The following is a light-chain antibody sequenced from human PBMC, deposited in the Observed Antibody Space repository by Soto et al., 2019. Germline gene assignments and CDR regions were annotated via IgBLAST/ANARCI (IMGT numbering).Light chain of an antibody. CDR2: GAS. CDR1: QSITRN. Sequence: EIVMTQSPATLSVSPGERATLSCRASQSITRNLAWYQQSPGQAPRLLIYGASTRATGIPARFSGSGSGTEFTLTINSLQSEDFAVYYCHQYNDWPRTFGQGTKVDI. V-gene: IGKV3-15*01. CDR3: HQYNDWPRT. J-gene: IGKJ1*01.